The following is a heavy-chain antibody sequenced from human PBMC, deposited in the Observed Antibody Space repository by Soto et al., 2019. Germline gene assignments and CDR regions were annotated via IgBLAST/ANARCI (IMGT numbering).Heavy chain of an antibody. D-gene: IGHD2-2*01. CDR1: GFSLSTSGVG. Sequence: SGPTLVNPTQTLTLTCTFSGFSLSTSGVGVGWIRQPPGKALEWLALIYWDDDKRYSPSLKSRLTITKDTSKNQVVLTMTNMDPVDTATYYCAHSNEYCSSTSCYNWFDPWGQGTLVTVSS. CDR2: IYWDDDK. V-gene: IGHV2-5*02. J-gene: IGHJ5*02. CDR3: AHSNEYCSSTSCYNWFDP.